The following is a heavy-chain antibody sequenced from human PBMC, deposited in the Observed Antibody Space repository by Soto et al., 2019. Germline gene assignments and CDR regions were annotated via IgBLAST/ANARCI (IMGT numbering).Heavy chain of an antibody. D-gene: IGHD5-12*01. CDR2: ISGSGGST. CDR1: GFTFSSYA. V-gene: IGHV3-23*01. CDR3: ARISDSGYDWALAFDI. J-gene: IGHJ3*02. Sequence: GGSLRLSCAASGFTFSSYAMSWVRQAPGKGLEWVSAISGSGGSTYYADSVKGRFTISRDNSKNTLYLQMNSLRAEDTAVYYCARISDSGYDWALAFDIWGQGTMVTVSS.